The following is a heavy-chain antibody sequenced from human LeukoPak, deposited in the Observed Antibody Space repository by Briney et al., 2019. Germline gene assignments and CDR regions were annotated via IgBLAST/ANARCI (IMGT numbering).Heavy chain of an antibody. D-gene: IGHD5-12*01. CDR2: ISSSGSTI. J-gene: IGHJ4*02. V-gene: IGHV3-11*04. CDR3: ARDPTQWLRYGHFDY. Sequence: GGSLRLSCAASGFTFSDYYMSWIRQAPGKGLEWVSYISSSGSTIYYADSVKGRFTISRDNAKNSLYPQMNSLRAEDTAVYYCARDPTQWLRYGHFDYWGQGTLVTVSS. CDR1: GFTFSDYY.